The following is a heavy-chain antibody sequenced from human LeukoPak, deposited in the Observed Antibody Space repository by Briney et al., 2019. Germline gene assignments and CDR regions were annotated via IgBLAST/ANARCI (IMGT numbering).Heavy chain of an antibody. V-gene: IGHV3-23*01. J-gene: IGHJ3*02. D-gene: IGHD3-10*01. Sequence: PGGSLRLSCAASGFTFSSYAMSWVRQAPGKGLEWVSAISGSGGSTYYADSVKRRFTISRENSKNTLYLQMNSLRAEDTAVYYCAKGFGELPMGAFGIWGQGTMVTVSS. CDR2: ISGSGGST. CDR1: GFTFSSYA. CDR3: AKGFGELPMGAFGI.